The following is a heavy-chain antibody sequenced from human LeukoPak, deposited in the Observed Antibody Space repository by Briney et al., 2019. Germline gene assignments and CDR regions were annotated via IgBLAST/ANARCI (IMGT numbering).Heavy chain of an antibody. CDR3: AREWEYSSSHP. J-gene: IGHJ5*02. CDR1: GFTFSSYA. V-gene: IGHV3-23*01. Sequence: GGSLRLSCAASGFTFSSYAMSLVRQAPGKGLEWVSAISGSGGSTYYADSVKGRFTISRDNSKNTLYLQMNSLRAEDTAVYYCAREWEYSSSHPWGQGTLVTVSS. CDR2: ISGSGGST. D-gene: IGHD6-6*01.